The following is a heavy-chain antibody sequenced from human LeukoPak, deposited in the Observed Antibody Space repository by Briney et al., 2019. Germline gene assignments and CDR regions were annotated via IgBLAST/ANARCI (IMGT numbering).Heavy chain of an antibody. J-gene: IGHJ3*02. V-gene: IGHV3-74*01. CDR2: INSDGSST. CDR1: GFSFSNYW. CDR3: AKDYYDSSGFLGAFDI. Sequence: GGSLRLSCAASGFSFSNYWMHWVRQAPGKGLVWVSRINSDGSSTTYADSVKGRFTISRDNAKNTLYLQMNSLRAEDTAVYYCAKDYYDSSGFLGAFDIWGQGAMVTVSS. D-gene: IGHD3-22*01.